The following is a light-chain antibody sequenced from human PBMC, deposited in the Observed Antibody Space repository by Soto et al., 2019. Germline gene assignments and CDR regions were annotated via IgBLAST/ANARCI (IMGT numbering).Light chain of an antibody. CDR2: SNT. J-gene: IGLJ2*01. Sequence: QSVLTQPPSASGTPGQTIAISCSGGSSTIGSHTVNWYQQLPGTAPRLLIYSNTQRPSGVPERFSGSKSGTSASLAISGLQSEYERDYYCAAWDDSLNGVVFGGGTQLTVL. V-gene: IGLV1-44*01. CDR1: SSTIGSHT. CDR3: AAWDDSLNGVV.